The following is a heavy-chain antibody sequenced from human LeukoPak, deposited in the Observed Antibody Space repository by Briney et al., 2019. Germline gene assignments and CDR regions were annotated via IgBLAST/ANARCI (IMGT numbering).Heavy chain of an antibody. CDR3: ARDPSTDSSWYPDY. CDR2: INQDGSHK. CDR1: GFIFTTYW. D-gene: IGHD6-13*01. V-gene: IGHV3-7*01. Sequence: GGSLRLSCGASGFIFTTYWMSWVRQAPGKGLEWVANINQDGSHKNYVESVKGRFTISRDNAKNFLYLQMSGLRAEDTAMYYCARDPSTDSSWYPDYWGQGTLVTVSS. J-gene: IGHJ4*02.